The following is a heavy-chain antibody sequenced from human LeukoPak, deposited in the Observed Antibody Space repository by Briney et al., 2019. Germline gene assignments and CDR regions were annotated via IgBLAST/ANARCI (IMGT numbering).Heavy chain of an antibody. Sequence: PGRSLRLSCAASGFTFSSYGMHWVRQAPGKGLEWVAVIWYDGSNKYYADSVKGRFTISRDNSKKTLYLQMDSLRADDTAIYFCAKGKVNHLGGLDSWGQGTLVTVSS. CDR1: GFTFSSYG. J-gene: IGHJ4*02. V-gene: IGHV3-33*06. D-gene: IGHD1-14*01. CDR3: AKGKVNHLGGLDS. CDR2: IWYDGSNK.